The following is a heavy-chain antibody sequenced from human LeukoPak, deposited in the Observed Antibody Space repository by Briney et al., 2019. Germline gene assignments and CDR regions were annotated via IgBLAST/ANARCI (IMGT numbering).Heavy chain of an antibody. D-gene: IGHD1-1*01. V-gene: IGHV1-2*02. J-gene: IGHJ5*02. CDR3: ARVELKGTNWFDP. CDR2: INPSSGGT. CDR1: GYAFTDYY. Sequence: ASVKVSCKASGYAFTDYYIHWVRQAPGQGLEWMGWINPSSGGTNYAQKFQGRVTVTRDTSITTAYMEVNRLTSDDTAVYYCARVELKGTNWFDPWGQGTLVTVSS.